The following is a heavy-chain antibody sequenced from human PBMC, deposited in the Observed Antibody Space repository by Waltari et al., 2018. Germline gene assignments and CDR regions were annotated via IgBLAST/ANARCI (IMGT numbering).Heavy chain of an antibody. J-gene: IGHJ2*01. CDR3: ATLLRSYWYFDL. CDR1: GGSIRIHS. CDR2: IYYSGST. V-gene: IGHV4-59*11. D-gene: IGHD3-3*01. Sequence: QVQLQESGPGLVKPSETLSLTCTVSGGSIRIHSWRWIRQPPGKGLEWIGYIYYSGSTNYNPSLKSRVTISVDTSKNQFSLKLISVTAADTAVYYCATLLRSYWYFDLWGRGTLVTVSS.